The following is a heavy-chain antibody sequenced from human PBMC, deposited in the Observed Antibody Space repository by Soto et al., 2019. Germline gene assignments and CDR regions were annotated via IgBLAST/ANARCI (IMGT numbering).Heavy chain of an antibody. D-gene: IGHD2-2*01. CDR3: ARERCSSTSCYLYYYYMDV. Sequence: QVQLVQSGAEVKKPGSSVKVSCKASGGTFSSYTISWVRQAPGQGLEWMGRIIPILGIANYAQKFQGRVTITAGKSTITAYMELSSLRSEDTAVFYCARERCSSTSCYLYYYYMDVWGKGTTVTVSS. CDR1: GGTFSSYT. V-gene: IGHV1-69*08. J-gene: IGHJ6*03. CDR2: IIPILGIA.